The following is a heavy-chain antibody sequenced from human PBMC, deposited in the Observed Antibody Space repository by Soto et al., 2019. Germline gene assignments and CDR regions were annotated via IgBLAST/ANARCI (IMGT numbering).Heavy chain of an antibody. Sequence: ASVKVSCKASGGTFSSYTISWVRQAPGQGLEWMGRIIPILGIANYAQKFQGRVTITADKSTSTAYMELGSLGSEDTAGYYCAREDTHPSIAARPRSVGDPWGQGTLVTVSS. CDR1: GGTFSSYT. CDR3: AREDTHPSIAARPRSVGDP. V-gene: IGHV1-69*04. D-gene: IGHD6-6*01. J-gene: IGHJ5*02. CDR2: IIPILGIA.